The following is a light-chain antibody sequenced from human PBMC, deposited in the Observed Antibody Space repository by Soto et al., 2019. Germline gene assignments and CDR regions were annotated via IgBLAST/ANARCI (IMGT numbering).Light chain of an antibody. V-gene: IGKV3-11*01. CDR1: QSVSSY. CDR2: DAT. J-gene: IGKJ4*02. CDR3: QQRSNWPPRT. Sequence: ELVLTQSPATLSLSPGERATLSFRASQSVSSYLAWHQQKPGQAPRLLICDATNRATGIPVSFSGSGSGTDFTLTISSLEPEDFAVYHCQQRSNWPPRTFRGGTKMEIK.